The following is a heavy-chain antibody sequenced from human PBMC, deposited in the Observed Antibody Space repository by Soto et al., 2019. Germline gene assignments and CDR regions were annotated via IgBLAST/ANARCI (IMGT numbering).Heavy chain of an antibody. CDR3: AREDSIIIPAVSDF. CDR2: ISKSDYT. D-gene: IGHD2-2*01. J-gene: IGHJ4*02. V-gene: IGHV3-21*01. CDR1: GFAFDNYG. Sequence: GGSLRLSCTVSGFAFDNYGINWVRQAPGKGLEWVSSISKSDYTYYSDSVKGRFTISRDNAKNSVSLQMNTLRVEDTAVYYCAREDSIIIPAVSDFWGQGTLVTVSS.